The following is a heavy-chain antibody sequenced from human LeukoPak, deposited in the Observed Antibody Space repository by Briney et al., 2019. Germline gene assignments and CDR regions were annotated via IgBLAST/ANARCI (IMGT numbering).Heavy chain of an antibody. Sequence: ASVKVSCKASGYAFTSYAMHWVRQAPAQRLEWMGWINTGNGNTKYSQKFQGRVTITRDTSASTAYMELSSLRSEDTAVYYCAWESSGLYGYWGQGTLVTVSS. D-gene: IGHD1-26*01. J-gene: IGHJ4*02. CDR3: AWESSGLYGY. CDR2: INTGNGNT. CDR1: GYAFTSYA. V-gene: IGHV1-3*04.